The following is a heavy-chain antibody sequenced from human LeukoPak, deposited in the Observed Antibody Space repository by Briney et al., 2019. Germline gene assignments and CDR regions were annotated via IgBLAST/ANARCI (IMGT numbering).Heavy chain of an antibody. CDR1: GYTFNRYF. J-gene: IGHJ6*02. V-gene: IGHV1-46*02. CDR3: ARGPGGSGYYYEYYGMDV. D-gene: IGHD3-22*01. Sequence: AAVQVSCKASGYTFNRYFIHWVRPAPAKGREGMGIINPCCGSTNYAQKFQGRVTIPGDTSTSKVFMELSSLTAEDTAVYYCARGPGGSGYYYEYYGMDVWGQGTTVTVSS. CDR2: INPCCGST.